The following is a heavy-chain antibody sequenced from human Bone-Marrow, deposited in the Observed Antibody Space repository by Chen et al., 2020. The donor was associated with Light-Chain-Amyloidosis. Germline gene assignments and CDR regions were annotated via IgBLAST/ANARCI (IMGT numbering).Heavy chain of an antibody. CDR1: GGTFSSYA. D-gene: IGHD2-2*01. CDR3: ARPKRWLQPAGAFDI. V-gene: IGHV1-69*01. J-gene: IGHJ3*02. Sequence: QVQLVQSGAEVKKPGSSVKVSCKASGGTFSSYAISWVRQAPGQGLEWMGGIIPIFGTANYAQKVQGRVTITADESASTAYMELSSLRSEDTAVYYCARPKRWLQPAGAFDIWGQGTMVTVSS. CDR2: IIPIFGTA.